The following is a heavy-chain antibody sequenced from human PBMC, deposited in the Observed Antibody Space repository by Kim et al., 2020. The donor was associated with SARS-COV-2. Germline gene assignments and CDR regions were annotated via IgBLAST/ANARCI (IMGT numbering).Heavy chain of an antibody. V-gene: IGHV1-2*02. CDR1: ENAFTDYY. CDR3: ARGANGDNDY. Sequence: ASVKVSCKAFENAFTDYYIHWVRQAPGHGLEWMGWINANSGGTTYAQNFQGRVTMTRDTSINTAYMELNSLRSDDTAVYFCARGANGDNDYWGQGTLVTV. D-gene: IGHD4-17*01. J-gene: IGHJ4*02. CDR2: INANSGGT.